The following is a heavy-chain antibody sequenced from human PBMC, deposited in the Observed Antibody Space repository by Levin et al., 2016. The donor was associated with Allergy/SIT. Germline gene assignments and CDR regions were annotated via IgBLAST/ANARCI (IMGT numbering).Heavy chain of an antibody. V-gene: IGHV3-30*02. D-gene: IGHD6-19*01. J-gene: IGHJ6*02. CDR3: AKDGLSGSGWYSYYYYGMDV. Sequence: VRQAPGKGLEWVAFIRYDGSNKYYADSVKGRFTISRDNSKNTLYLQMNSLRAEDTAVYYCAKDGLSGSGWYSYYYYGMDVWGQGTTVTVSS. CDR2: IRYDGSNK.